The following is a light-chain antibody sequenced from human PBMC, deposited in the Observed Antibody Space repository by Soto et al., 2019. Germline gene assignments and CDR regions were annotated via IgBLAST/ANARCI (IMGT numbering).Light chain of an antibody. J-gene: IGKJ5*01. CDR2: AAS. CDR3: QQFNSYPIT. V-gene: IGKV1-5*01. CDR1: QTISSW. Sequence: DIQMTQSPSALSASVGDRVTITCRASQTISSWLAWYQQKPGKAPKLLIYAASTLQSGVPSRFSGSGSGTEFTLTISSLQPEDSATYYCQQFNSYPITFGQGTRREIK.